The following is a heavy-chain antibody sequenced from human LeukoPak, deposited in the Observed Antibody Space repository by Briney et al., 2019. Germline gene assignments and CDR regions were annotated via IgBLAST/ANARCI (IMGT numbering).Heavy chain of an antibody. CDR1: GYTFISYA. CDR2: INAGNGNT. CDR3: AAGYTSSWYSFDY. V-gene: IGHV1-3*01. Sequence: ASVKVFCKASGYTFISYAMHWVRQAPGQRLEWMGWINAGNGNTKYSQNFQGRVTITKDTSASTAYMELSSLESEDTAVYYCAAGYTSSWYSFDYWGQGTLVTVSS. D-gene: IGHD6-13*01. J-gene: IGHJ4*02.